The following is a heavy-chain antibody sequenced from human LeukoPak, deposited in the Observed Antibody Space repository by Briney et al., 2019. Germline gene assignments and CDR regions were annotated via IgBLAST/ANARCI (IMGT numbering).Heavy chain of an antibody. CDR1: GFTFSSFA. V-gene: IGHV3-23*01. Sequence: GGSLRLSCAASGFTFSSFALTWVRQAPGKGLEWVSTISSSGGSTYYADSVKGRFTISRDNSKNTLYLQMNSLRAEDTAVYYCAKGRGGDYWGQGTLVTVSS. CDR3: AKGRGGDY. D-gene: IGHD3-16*01. J-gene: IGHJ4*02. CDR2: ISSSGGST.